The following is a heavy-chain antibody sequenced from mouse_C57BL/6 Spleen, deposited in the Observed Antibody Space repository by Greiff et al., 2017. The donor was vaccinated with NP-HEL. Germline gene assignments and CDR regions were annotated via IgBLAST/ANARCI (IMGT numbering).Heavy chain of an antibody. CDR2: IRSKSNNYAT. V-gene: IGHV10-1*01. CDR1: GFSFNTYA. CDR3: VRRDYSNYWAWFAY. J-gene: IGHJ3*01. Sequence: EVQLVESGGGLVQPKGSLKLSCAASGFSFNTYAMNWVRQAPGKGLEWVARIRSKSNNYATYYADSVKDRFTISRDDSESMLYLQMNNLKTEDTAMYYCVRRDYSNYWAWFAYWGQGTLVTVSA. D-gene: IGHD2-5*01.